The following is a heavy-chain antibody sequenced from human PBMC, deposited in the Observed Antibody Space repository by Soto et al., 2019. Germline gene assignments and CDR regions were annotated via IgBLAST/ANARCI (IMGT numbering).Heavy chain of an antibody. V-gene: IGHV1-69*01. CDR3: ARLFHGPYQYVDVYYFPDWRDP. J-gene: IGHJ5*02. D-gene: IGHD3-10*02. Sequence: QVQMVQSGPEVKKPGSSVKVSCKSPGGTFSIYGINWVRQAPGQGLEWMGGIMPLLGSTHYAEKFKGRVTITAYESTTTSYMEMSSLSSEDTAIYYCARLFHGPYQYVDVYYFPDWRDPWGQGTLVTASP. CDR2: IMPLLGST. CDR1: GGTFSIYG.